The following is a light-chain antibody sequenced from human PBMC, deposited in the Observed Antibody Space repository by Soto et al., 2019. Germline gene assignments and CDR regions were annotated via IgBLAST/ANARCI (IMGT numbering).Light chain of an antibody. J-gene: IGKJ4*01. CDR2: DAS. V-gene: IGKV1-5*01. CDR1: QSISSW. Sequence: IHMTQSPSTLSASVLYRVTITFLSSQSISSWLAWYQQKPGKAPKLLIYDASSLESGVPSRFSGSGSGTDFTLTISSMQPEDFATYYCQPLNSYPRTFGGGTKVDI. CDR3: QPLNSYPRT.